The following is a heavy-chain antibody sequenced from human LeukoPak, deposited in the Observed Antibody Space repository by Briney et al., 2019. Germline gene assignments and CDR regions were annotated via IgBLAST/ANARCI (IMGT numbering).Heavy chain of an antibody. J-gene: IGHJ4*02. CDR2: IYTSGST. D-gene: IGHD1-26*01. CDR1: GGSISSYY. CDR3: ARENSGSYREFDY. V-gene: IGHV4-4*07. Sequence: PSETLSLTCTVSGGSISSYYWSWIRQPAGKGLEWIGRIYTSGSTNYNASLKSRVRMSVDTSKNQFSLKLSSVTAADTAVFCCARENSGSYREFDYWGQGTLVSVSS.